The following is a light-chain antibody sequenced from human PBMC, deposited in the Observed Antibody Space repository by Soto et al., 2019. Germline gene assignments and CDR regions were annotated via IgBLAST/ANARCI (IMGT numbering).Light chain of an antibody. CDR1: QSISRN. V-gene: IGKV1-39*01. CDR2: AAS. Sequence: DIQMTQSPSSLSASVGDRVTITCRASQSISRNLNWYQQKQGKDPKLLIYAASSLQSGVPSRFSGSGSGTDFTLTISSLQPEDFATYYWQQSYNTPPTFGQGTKVEIK. CDR3: QQSYNTPPT. J-gene: IGKJ1*01.